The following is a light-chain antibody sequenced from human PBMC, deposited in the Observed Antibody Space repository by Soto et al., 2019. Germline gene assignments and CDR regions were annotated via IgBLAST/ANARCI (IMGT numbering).Light chain of an antibody. Sequence: EIELTHSPATLSLPPRQRQTLXLTASQSVSSYLAWYQQKPGQAPRLLIYDASNRASGIPARFSGSGSGTDFTLTISSLEPEDFAVYYCQQRSDWPLTFGGGTKVDIK. CDR1: QSVSSY. CDR3: QQRSDWPLT. CDR2: DAS. V-gene: IGKV3-11*01. J-gene: IGKJ4*01.